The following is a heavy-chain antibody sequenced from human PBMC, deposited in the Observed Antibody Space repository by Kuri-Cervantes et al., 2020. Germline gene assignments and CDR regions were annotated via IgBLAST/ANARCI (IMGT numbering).Heavy chain of an antibody. Sequence: GSLRLSCTVSGGSISSGDYYWSWIRQPPGKGLEWIGYIYYSGSTNYNPSLKSRVTISVDTSKNQISLNLSSVTAADTAVYYCATGFYWGQGTLVTVSS. CDR1: GGSISSGDYY. J-gene: IGHJ4*01. CDR3: ATGFY. V-gene: IGHV4-61*08. CDR2: IYYSGST. D-gene: IGHD7-27*01.